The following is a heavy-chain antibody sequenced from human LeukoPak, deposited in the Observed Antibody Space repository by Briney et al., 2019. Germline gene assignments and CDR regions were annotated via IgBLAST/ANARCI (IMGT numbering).Heavy chain of an antibody. CDR1: GFTFSSYA. V-gene: IGHV3-23*01. CDR3: AKETSGWLGFDY. J-gene: IGHJ4*02. CDR2: ISGSGDST. D-gene: IGHD6-19*01. Sequence: GGSLRLSCAASGFTFSSYAMSWVRQAPGKGLEWVSAISGSGDSTYYADSVKGRFTISRDNSKNTLYLQINSLRAEDTAVYYCAKETSGWLGFDYWGQGTLVTVSS.